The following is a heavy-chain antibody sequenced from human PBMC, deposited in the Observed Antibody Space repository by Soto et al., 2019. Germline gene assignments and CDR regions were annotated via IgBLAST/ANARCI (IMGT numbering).Heavy chain of an antibody. CDR3: ARDSLGGYCSGGSCWDAFDI. V-gene: IGHV3-33*01. Sequence: GGSLRLSCAASGFTFSSYGMHRVRQAPGKGLEWVAVIWYDGSNKYYADSVKGRFTISRDNSKNTLYLQMNSLRAEDTAVYYCARDSLGGYCSGGSCWDAFDIWGQGTMVTVSS. J-gene: IGHJ3*02. CDR1: GFTFSSYG. D-gene: IGHD2-15*01. CDR2: IWYDGSNK.